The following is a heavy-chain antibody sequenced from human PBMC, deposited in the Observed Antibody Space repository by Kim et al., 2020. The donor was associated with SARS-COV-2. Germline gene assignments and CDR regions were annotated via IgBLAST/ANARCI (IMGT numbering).Heavy chain of an antibody. J-gene: IGHJ4*02. V-gene: IGHV1-69*13. CDR3: ARDSAYYYDSRDDYPGFFDY. Sequence: SVKVSCKASGGTLGNYAFSWLRQAPGQGLEWMGGVIPTFGASNSAQTFQGRLTITADESTTTVYMDLSSLRSEDTAVYYCARDSAYYYDSRDDYPGFFDYWGQGTLVTVSS. D-gene: IGHD3-22*01. CDR1: GGTLGNYA. CDR2: VIPTFGAS.